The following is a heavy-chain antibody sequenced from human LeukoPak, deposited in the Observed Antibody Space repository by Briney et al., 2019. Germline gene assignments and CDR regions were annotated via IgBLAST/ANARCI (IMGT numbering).Heavy chain of an antibody. D-gene: IGHD4-17*01. Sequence: ASVKVSCKASGYTFTGYYMHWVRQAPGQGLEWVGWINPNSGGTNYAQKFQGWVTMTRDTSISTAYMELSRLRSDDTAVYYCARARPSGDYGDYEDYYYYGMDVWGQGTTVTVSS. CDR1: GYTFTGYY. J-gene: IGHJ6*02. CDR3: ARARPSGDYGDYEDYYYYGMDV. CDR2: INPNSGGT. V-gene: IGHV1-2*04.